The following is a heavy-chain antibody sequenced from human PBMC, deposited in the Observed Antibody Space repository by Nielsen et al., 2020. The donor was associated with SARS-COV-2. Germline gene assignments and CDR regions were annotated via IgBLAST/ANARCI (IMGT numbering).Heavy chain of an antibody. V-gene: IGHV4-39*07. J-gene: IGHJ4*02. Sequence: SETLSLTCTVSGGSISSSPYYWGWMRQPPGKGLEWIVSIYQSGSTNYNPSLKSRVTISVDTSKNQFSLKLSSVTAADTAVYYCARGHYYDSSGYYYGYWGQGTLVTVSS. CDR3: ARGHYYDSSGYYYGY. CDR1: GGSISSSPYY. D-gene: IGHD3-22*01. CDR2: IYQSGST.